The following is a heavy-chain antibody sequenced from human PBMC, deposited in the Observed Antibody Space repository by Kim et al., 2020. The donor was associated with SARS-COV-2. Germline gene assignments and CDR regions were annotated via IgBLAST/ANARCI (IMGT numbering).Heavy chain of an antibody. CDR2: ISYDGSVK. Sequence: GGSLRLSCAASGFTFSNYGMHWVRQAPGKGLEWVATISYDGSVKSYADSVKGRFTISRDDSKNTLYLEMNSLRVEDTAVYYCAKGLTILLDFWGQGSRVTVSS. V-gene: IGHV3-30*18. CDR1: GFTFSNYG. J-gene: IGHJ4*02. D-gene: IGHD3-3*01. CDR3: AKGLTILLDF.